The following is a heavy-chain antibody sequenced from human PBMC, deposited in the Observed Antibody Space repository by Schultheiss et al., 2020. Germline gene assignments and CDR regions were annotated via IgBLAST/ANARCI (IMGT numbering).Heavy chain of an antibody. Sequence: GESLKISCAASGFTLSSYSMNWVLQAPGKGLEWVSYISSSSSTIYYADSVKGRFTISRDNAKNSLYLQMNSLRAEDTAVYYCARDLVVPAAPFLSYYGMDVWGQGTTVTVSS. J-gene: IGHJ6*02. CDR2: ISSSSSTI. CDR3: ARDLVVPAAPFLSYYGMDV. CDR1: GFTLSSYS. D-gene: IGHD2-2*01. V-gene: IGHV3-48*04.